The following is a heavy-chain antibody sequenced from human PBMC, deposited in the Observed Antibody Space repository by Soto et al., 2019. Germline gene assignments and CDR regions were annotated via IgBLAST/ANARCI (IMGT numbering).Heavy chain of an antibody. Sequence: QVQLVQSGAEVKKPGASVKVSCKASRYTFISYDINWVRQATGQGLEWMGWMNPKSGNTGYAQNFQGRVTMTRNTHISTAYMELSSLRSDDTAVYYCARSPSWETTVTPYYFDYWGQGTLVTVSS. CDR1: RYTFISYD. J-gene: IGHJ4*02. V-gene: IGHV1-8*01. D-gene: IGHD4-4*01. CDR3: ARSPSWETTVTPYYFDY. CDR2: MNPKSGNT.